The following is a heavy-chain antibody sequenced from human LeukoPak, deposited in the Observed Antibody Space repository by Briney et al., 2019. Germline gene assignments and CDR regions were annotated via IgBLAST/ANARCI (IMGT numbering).Heavy chain of an antibody. CDR3: GRRDYYYDRRVYSYAFNC. Sequence: GESLKISCKGSGYSFTSYWIGWVRQMPGKGLEWMGIIYPGDSDTRYSPSFHGQVTISADKSISTAYLQWSSLKASDTAMYYCGRRDYYYDRRVYSYAFNCGGQGPLVTVSS. J-gene: IGHJ4*02. V-gene: IGHV5-51*01. D-gene: IGHD3-22*01. CDR2: IYPGDSDT. CDR1: GYSFTSYW.